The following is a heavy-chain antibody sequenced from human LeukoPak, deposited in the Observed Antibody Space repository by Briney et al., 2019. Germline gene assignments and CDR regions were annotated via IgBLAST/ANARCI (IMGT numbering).Heavy chain of an antibody. CDR1: GGSFSGYY. CDR3: ARGGDGYSYGYVDY. Sequence: PSETLSLTCAAYGGSFSGYYWSWIRQPPGKGLEWIGEINHSGSTNYNPSLKSRVTISVDTSKNQFSLKLSSVTAADTAVYYCARGGDGYSYGYVDYWGQGTLVTVSS. D-gene: IGHD5-18*01. J-gene: IGHJ4*02. CDR2: INHSGST. V-gene: IGHV4-34*01.